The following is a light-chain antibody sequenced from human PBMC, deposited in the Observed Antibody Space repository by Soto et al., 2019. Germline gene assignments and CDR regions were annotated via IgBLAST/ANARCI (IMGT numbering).Light chain of an antibody. J-gene: IGKJ1*01. CDR3: QQYGRSPPSWT. CDR2: DAS. CDR1: QSVSSSY. Sequence: EIVLTQSPGTLSLSPGERATLSCRAGQSVSSSYLAWYQQKPGQPPRLLIFDASNRATGIPDRFSGSGSGTDFTLTISSLEPEDFAVYYCQQYGRSPPSWTFGQGTKVEIK. V-gene: IGKV3-20*01.